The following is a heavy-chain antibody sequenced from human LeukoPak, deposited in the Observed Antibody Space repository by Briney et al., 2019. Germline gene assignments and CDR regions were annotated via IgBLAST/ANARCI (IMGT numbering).Heavy chain of an antibody. CDR2: TYYRSKWYN. V-gene: IGHV6-1*01. J-gene: IGHJ5*02. D-gene: IGHD4-17*01. Sequence: SQTLSLTCSISGDSVSSNSSVWNWIRQSPSRGLEWLGRTYYRSKWYNDYAVSVRSRITINPDTSKNQFSLQLNSVTPEDTAVYYCARVVYGDYGNWFDPWGQGTLVTVSS. CDR3: ARVVYGDYGNWFDP. CDR1: GDSVSSNSSV.